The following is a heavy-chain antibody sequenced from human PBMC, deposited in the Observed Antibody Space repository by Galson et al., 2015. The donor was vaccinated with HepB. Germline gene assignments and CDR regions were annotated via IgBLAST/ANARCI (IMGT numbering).Heavy chain of an antibody. CDR3: ARDVCGSTSCGNAFDI. Sequence: SVKVSCKASGYTFNNYYIHWIRQAPGQGPEWVGMMDPSGGSTIYAQRLQGRVTMTRDTSTSTVYMELSSLRSEDTAVYYCARDVCGSTSCGNAFDIWGQGTMVTVSS. CDR2: MDPSGGST. V-gene: IGHV1-46*02. J-gene: IGHJ3*02. CDR1: GYTFNNYY. D-gene: IGHD2-2*01.